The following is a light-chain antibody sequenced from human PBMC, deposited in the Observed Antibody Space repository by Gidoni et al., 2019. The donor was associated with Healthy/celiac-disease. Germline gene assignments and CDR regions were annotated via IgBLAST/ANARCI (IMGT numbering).Light chain of an antibody. J-gene: IGKJ5*01. CDR2: DAS. V-gene: IGKV3-11*01. CDR1: QSVSSY. CDR3: QQRSNWLLT. Sequence: IVLTQSPATLSLSPGERATLSCRASQSVSSYLALYQQKPGQAPRLLIYDASNRATGIPARFSGSGSGTDFTLTISSLEPEDFSVYYCQQRSNWLLTFGQGTRLEIK.